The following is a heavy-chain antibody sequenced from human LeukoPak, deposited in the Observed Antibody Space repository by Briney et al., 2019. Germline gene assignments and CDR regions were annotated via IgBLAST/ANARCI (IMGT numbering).Heavy chain of an antibody. CDR2: IYSGGST. V-gene: IGHV3-53*01. CDR3: ARGGISVAGTMEAFDI. Sequence: GGSLRLSCAASGLTVSSNYMSWVRQAPGKGLEWVSVIYSGGSTYYADSVKGRFTISRDNSKNTLYLQMNSLRAEDTAVYYCARGGISVAGTMEAFDIWGQGTIVTVSS. J-gene: IGHJ3*02. D-gene: IGHD6-19*01. CDR1: GLTVSSNY.